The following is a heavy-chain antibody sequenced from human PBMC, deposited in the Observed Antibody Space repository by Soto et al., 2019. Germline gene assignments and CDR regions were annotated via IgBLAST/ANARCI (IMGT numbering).Heavy chain of an antibody. D-gene: IGHD6-6*01. CDR3: AKASEQQLVLVWGAYYYYYMDV. CDR1: GFTFSSYS. Sequence: GGPLRLSCAASGFTFSSYSMSWIRQAPGKGLEWVSAISGSGGSTYYADSVKGRFTISRDNSKNTLYLQMNSLRAEDTAVYYCAKASEQQLVLVWGAYYYYYMDVWGKGTTVTVSS. J-gene: IGHJ6*03. V-gene: IGHV3-23*01. CDR2: ISGSGGST.